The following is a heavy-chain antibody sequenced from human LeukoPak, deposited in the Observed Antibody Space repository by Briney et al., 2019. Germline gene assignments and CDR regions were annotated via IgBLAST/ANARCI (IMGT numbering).Heavy chain of an antibody. D-gene: IGHD3-3*01. V-gene: IGHV3-33*01. Sequence: GGSLRLSCVASGFTFSRYGMHWVRQAPGKGLEWVAVILLDGSKEFYTDSVKGRFTISRDNAKNSLYLQMNSLRAEDTAVYYCARDLGSGRFLEWPFFDYWGQGTLVTVSS. J-gene: IGHJ4*02. CDR2: ILLDGSKE. CDR3: ARDLGSGRFLEWPFFDY. CDR1: GFTFSRYG.